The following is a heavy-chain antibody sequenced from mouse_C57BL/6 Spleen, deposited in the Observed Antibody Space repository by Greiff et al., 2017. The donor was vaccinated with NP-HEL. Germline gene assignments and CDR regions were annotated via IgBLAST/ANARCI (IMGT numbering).Heavy chain of an antibody. D-gene: IGHD1-1*01. V-gene: IGHV1-42*01. CDR3: AIYYGSSYFDY. J-gene: IGHJ2*01. CDR1: GYSFTGYY. Sequence: VQLQQSGPELVKPGASVKISCKASGYSFTGYYMNWVKQSPEKSLEWIGEINPSTGGTTYNQKFKAKATLTVDKSSSTAYMQLKSLTSEDSAVYYCAIYYGSSYFDYWGQGTTLTVSS. CDR2: INPSTGGT.